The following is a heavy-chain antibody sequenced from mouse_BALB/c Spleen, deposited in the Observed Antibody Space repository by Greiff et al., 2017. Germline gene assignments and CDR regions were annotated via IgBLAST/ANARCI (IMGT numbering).Heavy chain of an antibody. CDR2: IYPYNGGT. CDR3: ARWVTYYFDY. V-gene: IGHV1S29*02. Sequence: EVKVEESGPELVKPGASVKISCKASGYTFTDYNMHWVKQSHGKSLEWIGYIYPYNGGTGYNQKFKSKATLTVDNSSSTAYMELRSLTSEDSAVYYCARWVTYYFDYWGQGTTLTVSS. CDR1: GYTFTDYN. J-gene: IGHJ2*01. D-gene: IGHD2-1*01.